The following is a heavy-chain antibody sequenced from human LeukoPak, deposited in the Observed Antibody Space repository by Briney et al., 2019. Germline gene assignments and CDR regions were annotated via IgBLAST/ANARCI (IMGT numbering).Heavy chain of an antibody. CDR3: ARGTSYDSSGYPY. V-gene: IGHV1-2*04. CDR1: GYTFTGYY. CDR2: MNPNSGGT. J-gene: IGHJ4*02. Sequence: ASVKVSCKASGYTFTGYYMHWVRQAPGQGLEWMGWMNPNSGGTNYAQKFQGWVTMTRDTSISTAYMELSRLRSDDTAVYYCARGTSYDSSGYPYWGQGTLVTVSS. D-gene: IGHD3-22*01.